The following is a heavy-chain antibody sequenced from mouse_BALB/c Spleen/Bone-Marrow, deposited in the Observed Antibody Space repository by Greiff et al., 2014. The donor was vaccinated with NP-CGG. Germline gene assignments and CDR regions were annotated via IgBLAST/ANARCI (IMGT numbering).Heavy chain of an antibody. CDR2: FYPGSGSI. CDR1: GYTLTEYI. Sequence: VQLVESGAELVKPGASVKLSCKASGYTLTEYIIHWVKQRSGQGLEWIGWFYPGSGSIKYNEKFKDKATLTADKSSSTVYMELSRLTFEDSAVYFCARHEDRLRAWFAYWGQGTLVTVSA. CDR3: ARHEDRLRAWFAY. D-gene: IGHD3-2*02. V-gene: IGHV1-62-2*01. J-gene: IGHJ3*01.